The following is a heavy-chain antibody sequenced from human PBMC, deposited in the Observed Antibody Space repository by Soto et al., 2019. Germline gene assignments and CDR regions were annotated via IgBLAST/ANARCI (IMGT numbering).Heavy chain of an antibody. V-gene: IGHV3-23*01. CDR1: GFTFSSYA. CDR3: AKGPGSGWYCDS. D-gene: IGHD6-19*01. J-gene: IGHJ5*01. Sequence: GGSLRLSCAASGFTFSSYAMSWVRQAPGKGLEWVSAISGSGGSTYYADSVKGRFTISRDNSKTTLYLQMNSLRAEDTAVYYCAKGPGSGWYCDSWGQGTLVTVSS. CDR2: ISGSGGST.